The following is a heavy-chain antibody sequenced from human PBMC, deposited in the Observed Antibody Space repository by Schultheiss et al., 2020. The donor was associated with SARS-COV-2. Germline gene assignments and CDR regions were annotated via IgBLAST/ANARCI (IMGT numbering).Heavy chain of an antibody. V-gene: IGHV4-59*01. CDR2: IYYSGST. J-gene: IGHJ6*02. Sequence: SQTLSLTCAVYGGSFSGYYWSWIRQPPGKGLEWIGYIYYSGSTNYNPSLKSRVTISVDTSKNQFSLKLSSVTAADTAVYYCAKDIGDKYCSSTSCGRRSLTYYYYGMDVWGQGTTVTVSS. D-gene: IGHD2-2*01. CDR3: AKDIGDKYCSSTSCGRRSLTYYYYGMDV. CDR1: GGSFSGYY.